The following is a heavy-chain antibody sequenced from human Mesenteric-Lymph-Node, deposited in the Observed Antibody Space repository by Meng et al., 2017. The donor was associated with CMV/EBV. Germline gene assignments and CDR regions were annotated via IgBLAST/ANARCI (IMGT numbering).Heavy chain of an antibody. CDR2: IKQDGSEK. Sequence: GGSLRLSCAASGFIFSSYWMSWVRQAPGKGLEWVANIKQDGSEKYYVDSVKGRFTISRDNAKNSLYLQMNSLRAEDTAVYYCARARGITMVRGVIPNWFDPWGQGTLVTVSS. CDR3: ARARGITMVRGVIPNWFDP. J-gene: IGHJ5*02. V-gene: IGHV3-7*01. D-gene: IGHD3-10*01. CDR1: GFIFSSYW.